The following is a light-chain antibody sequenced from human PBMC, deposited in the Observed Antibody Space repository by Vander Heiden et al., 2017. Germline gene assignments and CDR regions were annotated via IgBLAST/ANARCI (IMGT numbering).Light chain of an antibody. Sequence: EIVLTQSPATLSLSPGERATLSCRASQSVNTYLAWYQQKPGQAPRLLISDASNRATGIPARFSGSGSGTDFTLTITSLEPEDFAVYYCQQRSKWPQTFGQGTKLEIK. CDR2: DAS. CDR1: QSVNTY. CDR3: QQRSKWPQT. J-gene: IGKJ2*01. V-gene: IGKV3-11*01.